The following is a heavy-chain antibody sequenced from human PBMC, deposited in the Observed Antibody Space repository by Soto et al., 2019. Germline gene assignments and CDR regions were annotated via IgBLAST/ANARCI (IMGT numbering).Heavy chain of an antibody. V-gene: IGHV1-69*05. Sequence: SVKVSCKASGGTFSNYAFSLVRQAPGQGLEWLGGIMPIFGSTYYADSVKGRFTISRDNSKNTLYLQMNSLRAEDTAVYYCERDAAGTYYYYGMDVWGQGTTVTVSS. CDR3: ERDAAGTYYYYGMDV. CDR1: GGTFSNYA. CDR2: IMPIFGST. J-gene: IGHJ6*02. D-gene: IGHD6-19*01.